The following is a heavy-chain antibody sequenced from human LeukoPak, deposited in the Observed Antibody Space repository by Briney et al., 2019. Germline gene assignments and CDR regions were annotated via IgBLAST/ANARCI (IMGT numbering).Heavy chain of an antibody. D-gene: IGHD1-14*01. CDR2: ISWNSGSI. J-gene: IGHJ4*02. CDR1: GFTFSSYS. CDR3: SRDPRNLDY. V-gene: IGHV3-9*01. Sequence: PGGSLRLSCAASGFTFSSYSMNWVRQAPGKGLEWVSGISWNSGSIGYADSVKGRFTISRDNAKNSLYLQMNSLRAEDTALYYCSRDPRNLDYWGQGTLVTVSS.